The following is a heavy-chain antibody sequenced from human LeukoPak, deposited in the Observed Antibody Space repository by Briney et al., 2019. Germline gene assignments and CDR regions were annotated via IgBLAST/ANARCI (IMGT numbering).Heavy chain of an antibody. Sequence: PSETLSLTCAVYGGSFSGYYWSWVRQPPGKGLEWIGEINHSGSTNYNPSLKSRITISVDTTKNQFSLKLSSVTAAGTAVYYCTRYPMDVWGQGTTVTVSS. V-gene: IGHV4-34*01. J-gene: IGHJ6*02. CDR2: INHSGST. CDR1: GGSFSGYY. CDR3: TRYPMDV.